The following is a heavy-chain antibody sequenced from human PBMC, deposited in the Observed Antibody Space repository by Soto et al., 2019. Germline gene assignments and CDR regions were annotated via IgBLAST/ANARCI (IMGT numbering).Heavy chain of an antibody. CDR2: ISYDGSNK. V-gene: IGHV3-30-3*01. CDR1: GFTFSSYA. CDR3: ARDSGFGGRNWFDP. D-gene: IGHD3-10*01. J-gene: IGHJ5*02. Sequence: QVQLVESGGGVVQPGRSLRLSCAASGFTFSSYAMHWVRQAPGKGLEWVAVISYDGSNKYYADSVKGRFTISRDNSKNTLSLQMNSLRAEDTAVYYCARDSGFGGRNWFDPWGQGTLVTVSS.